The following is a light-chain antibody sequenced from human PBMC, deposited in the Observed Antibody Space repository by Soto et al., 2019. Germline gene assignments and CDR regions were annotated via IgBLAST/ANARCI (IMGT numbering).Light chain of an antibody. CDR2: GNN. J-gene: IGLJ1*01. CDR1: SSNIGSNR. V-gene: IGLV1-44*01. CDR3: AAWDASLNGYV. Sequence: QSVLTQPPSASGTPGQGVTISCSGSSSNIGSNRVDWYQQLPGTAPQLLMYGNNQRPSGGPDRFSGCKSGTSASLAISWLQSEDETDYYCAAWDASLNGYVFGTGTKVTVL.